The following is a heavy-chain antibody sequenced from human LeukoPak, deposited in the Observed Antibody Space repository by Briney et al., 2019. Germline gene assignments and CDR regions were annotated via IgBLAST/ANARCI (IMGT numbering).Heavy chain of an antibody. V-gene: IGHV3-23*01. Sequence: GGSLRLSCATSGFTFSSYTMIWVRQAPGKGLEWVSIIGASGGDIHYADSVKGRFSISRDNPKNTLYLQMNSLRAEDTAVYYCAKDGGTFDYWGQGTLVTVSS. J-gene: IGHJ4*02. CDR1: GFTFSSYT. D-gene: IGHD3-16*01. CDR2: IGASGGDI. CDR3: AKDGGTFDY.